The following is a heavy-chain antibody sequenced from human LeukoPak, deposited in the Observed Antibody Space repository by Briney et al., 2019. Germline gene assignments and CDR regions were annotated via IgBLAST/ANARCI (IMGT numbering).Heavy chain of an antibody. CDR1: GYTFTGYY. V-gene: IGHV1-2*02. Sequence: GASVKVSCKASGYTFTGYYMHWVRQAPGQGLEWMGWINPNSGGTNYAQKFQGRVTMTRDTSISTAYMELSRLRSDDTAVYYCARDSTVRGVHTGGPSDFDYWGQGTLVTVSS. CDR2: INPNSGGT. J-gene: IGHJ4*02. D-gene: IGHD3-10*01. CDR3: ARDSTVRGVHTGGPSDFDY.